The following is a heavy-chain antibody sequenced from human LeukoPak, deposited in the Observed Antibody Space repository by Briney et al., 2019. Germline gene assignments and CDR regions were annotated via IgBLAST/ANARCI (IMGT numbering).Heavy chain of an antibody. CDR1: GFTFSNAW. D-gene: IGHD3-22*01. V-gene: IGHV3-15*07. Sequence: AGGSLRLSCATSGFTFSNAWMNWVRQAPGKGLEWVGRIRSNSDGGTIDYAAPVKGRFALSRDDSKNTVYLQMNSLQTEDTAVYYCGTDFYDITWGQGTLVTVSS. CDR3: GTDFYDIT. CDR2: IRSNSDGGTI. J-gene: IGHJ5*02.